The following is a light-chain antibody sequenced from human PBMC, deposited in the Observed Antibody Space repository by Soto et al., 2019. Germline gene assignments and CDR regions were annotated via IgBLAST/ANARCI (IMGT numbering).Light chain of an antibody. J-gene: IGKJ1*01. Sequence: DIQMTQSPSFLSASAGDRVTISCRASQTISNFLHWYQQKPGKGPKLLIYAASKLESGVPSRFGGSGSGTDFTLTISSLQPEDFATYYCQQSYRNPRTFGLGTRVEI. CDR1: QTISNF. CDR3: QQSYRNPRT. V-gene: IGKV1-39*01. CDR2: AAS.